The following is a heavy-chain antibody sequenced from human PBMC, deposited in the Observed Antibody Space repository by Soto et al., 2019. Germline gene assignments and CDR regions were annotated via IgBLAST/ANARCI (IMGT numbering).Heavy chain of an antibody. CDR1: GGTFSSYA. D-gene: IGHD6-19*01. J-gene: IGHJ5*01. Sequence: SVKVSCKASGGTFSSYAISWVRQAPGQGLEWMGGIIPIFGTANYAQKFQGRVTITADESTSTAYMELSSLRSEDTAVHYCASASIVASSSGWDRWFDSWGQGTLVTSPQ. V-gene: IGHV1-69*13. CDR3: ASASIVASSSGWDRWFDS. CDR2: IIPIFGTA.